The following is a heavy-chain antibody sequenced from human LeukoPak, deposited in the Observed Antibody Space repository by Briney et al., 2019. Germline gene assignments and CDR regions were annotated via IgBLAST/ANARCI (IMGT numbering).Heavy chain of an antibody. CDR3: AKDYSVVVVAATAIDY. Sequence: PGGSLRLSCVASGFTFGKYWMSWGRQAPGKGLEWVAVISYDGSNKYYADSVKGRFTISRDNSKNTLYLQMNSLRAEDTAVYYCAKDYSVVVVAATAIDYWGQGTLVTVSS. CDR2: ISYDGSNK. J-gene: IGHJ4*02. CDR1: GFTFGKYW. D-gene: IGHD2-15*01. V-gene: IGHV3-30*18.